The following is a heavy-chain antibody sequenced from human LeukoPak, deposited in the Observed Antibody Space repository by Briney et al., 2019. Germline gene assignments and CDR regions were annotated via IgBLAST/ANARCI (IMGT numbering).Heavy chain of an antibody. J-gene: IGHJ6*02. V-gene: IGHV1-2*02. D-gene: IGHD3-10*01. CDR3: ARAGGHDYYYGMDV. CDR2: INPNSGGT. CDR1: GYTFTGYY. Sequence: ASVKVSCKASGYTFTGYYMHWVRQAPGQALEWMGWINPNSGGTNYAQKFQGRVTMTRDTSISTAYMELSRLRSDDTAVYYCARAGGHDYYYGMDVWGQGTTVTVSS.